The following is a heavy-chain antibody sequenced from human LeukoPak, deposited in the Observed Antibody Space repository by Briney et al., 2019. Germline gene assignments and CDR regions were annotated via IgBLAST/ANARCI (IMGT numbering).Heavy chain of an antibody. V-gene: IGHV3-23*01. J-gene: IGHJ3*02. D-gene: IGHD2-15*01. CDR1: GFTFSSYV. CDR3: AKDGGSDPDSFDI. CDR2: ISGSGGST. Sequence: GGSLSLSCAASGFTFSSYVMSWVRQAPGKGLEWVSGISGSGGSTYYADSVKGRFTISRDNSKNTLYLQMNSLRAEDTAVYYCAKDGGSDPDSFDIWGQGTMVTVSS.